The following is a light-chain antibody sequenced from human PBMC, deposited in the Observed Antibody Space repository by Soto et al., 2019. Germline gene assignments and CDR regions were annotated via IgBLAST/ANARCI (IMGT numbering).Light chain of an antibody. CDR3: QQYYTYPWT. CDR1: QGISSY. J-gene: IGKJ1*01. V-gene: IGKV1-8*01. CDR2: ATS. Sequence: AIRMTQSPSSLSASTGDRVTITCRASQGISSYLAWFQQKPGRPPKLLMSATSTLQSDVPSRFSGSGSGTDSTLTIGCLQSEDLATYYCQQYYTYPWTFGQGTKVDNK.